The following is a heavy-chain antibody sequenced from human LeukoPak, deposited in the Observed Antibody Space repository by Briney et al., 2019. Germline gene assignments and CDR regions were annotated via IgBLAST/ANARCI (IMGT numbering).Heavy chain of an antibody. V-gene: IGHV4-61*02. CDR1: GGSISSGSYY. D-gene: IGHD3-9*01. CDR2: IYTSGST. Sequence: SQALSLTCTVSGGSISSGSYYWSWIRQPAGKGLEWIGRIYTSGSTNYNPSLKSRVTISVDTSKNQFSLKLSSVTAADTAVYYCARDAGDNFDYWGQGTLVTVSS. J-gene: IGHJ4*02. CDR3: ARDAGDNFDY.